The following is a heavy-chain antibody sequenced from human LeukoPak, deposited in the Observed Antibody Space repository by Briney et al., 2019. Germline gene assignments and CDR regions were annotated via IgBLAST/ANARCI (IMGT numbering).Heavy chain of an antibody. Sequence: GGSLRLSCAASGFSFSSYGMSWVRRAPGKGLEWVSGISGSGGSTYYADSVKGRFTISRDNSKNTLYLQMNSLRAEDTAVYYCARLPDDYGDYKYFQHWGQGTLVTVSS. V-gene: IGHV3-23*01. J-gene: IGHJ1*01. CDR3: ARLPDDYGDYKYFQH. CDR2: ISGSGGST. CDR1: GFSFSSYG. D-gene: IGHD4-17*01.